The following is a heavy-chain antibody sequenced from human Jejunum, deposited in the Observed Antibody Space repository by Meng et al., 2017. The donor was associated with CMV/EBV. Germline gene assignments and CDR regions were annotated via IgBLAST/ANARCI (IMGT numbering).Heavy chain of an antibody. V-gene: IGHV3-74*01. D-gene: IGHD6-19*01. CDR3: ARTYSSGWLGTFWDY. CDR1: GFTFSSDW. J-gene: IGHJ4*02. CDR2: INSDGSST. Sequence: GFTFSSDWMHWVRQAPGKGPVWVSRINSDGSSTSYADSVKGRFTISRDNAKNTLYLQMNSLRAEDTAVYYCARTYSSGWLGTFWDYWGQGILVTVSS.